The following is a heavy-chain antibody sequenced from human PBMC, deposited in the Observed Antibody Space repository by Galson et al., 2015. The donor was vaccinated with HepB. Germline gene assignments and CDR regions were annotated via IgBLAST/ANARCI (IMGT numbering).Heavy chain of an antibody. V-gene: IGHV3-66*01. Sequence: SLRLSCAASGFSVSSSYMNWVRQAPGEGLECVSVIYNGGGTYYADSVKGRFTVSRDNSKNTLHLQMNSLRVEDTAVYYCAKGLEVNAEYLQHWGEGTLVTVSS. J-gene: IGHJ1*01. CDR1: GFSVSSSY. CDR2: IYNGGGT. D-gene: IGHD2-21*01. CDR3: AKGLEVNAEYLQH.